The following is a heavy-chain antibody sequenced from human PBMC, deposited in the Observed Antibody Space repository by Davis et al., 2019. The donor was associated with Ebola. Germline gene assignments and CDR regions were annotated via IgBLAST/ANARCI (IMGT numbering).Heavy chain of an antibody. CDR2: IHHSGGT. Sequence: SETLSLTCTVSGDSITNGDYAWTWIRQSPGKGLEWIGYIHHSGGTYYNPSLKSRLTISVDTSKSQFSLMLNSVTAADTAVYYCTREGYGDYEVDYWGQGTLVTVYS. CDR1: GDSITNGDYA. D-gene: IGHD4-17*01. J-gene: IGHJ4*02. CDR3: TREGYGDYEVDY. V-gene: IGHV4-30-4*08.